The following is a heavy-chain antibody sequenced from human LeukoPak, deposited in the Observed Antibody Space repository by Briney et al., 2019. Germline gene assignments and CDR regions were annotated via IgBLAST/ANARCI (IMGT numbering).Heavy chain of an antibody. CDR1: GFTFSSHW. J-gene: IGHJ5*02. D-gene: IGHD6-19*01. V-gene: IGHV3-7*03. CDR2: IKKDGSEK. CDR3: AKDLDSSGWYEGPWFDP. Sequence: GGSLRLSCAASGFTFSSHWMSWVRQAPGKGLEWVANIKKDGSEKYYVDAVKGRFTISRDNSKNTLYLQMNSLRAEDTAVYYCAKDLDSSGWYEGPWFDPWGQGTLVTVSS.